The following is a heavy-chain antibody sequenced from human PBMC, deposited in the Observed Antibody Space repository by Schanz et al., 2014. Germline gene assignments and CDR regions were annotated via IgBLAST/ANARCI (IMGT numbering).Heavy chain of an antibody. D-gene: IGHD6-6*01. CDR1: GGSISSGGYY. V-gene: IGHV4-31*03. CDR2: IYDGGST. Sequence: LVKPSQTLSLTFTVSGGSISSGGYYWSWIRQHPGKGLEWIGYIYDGGSTYYNPSLKSRVTISVDTSKNQFSLRLSSVTAADTAVYYFARARSSPVYWGQGSLGTFSS. CDR3: ARARSSPVY. J-gene: IGHJ4*02.